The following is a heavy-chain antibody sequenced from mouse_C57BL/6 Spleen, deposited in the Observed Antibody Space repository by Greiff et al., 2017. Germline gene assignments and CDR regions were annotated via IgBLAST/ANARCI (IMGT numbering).Heavy chain of an antibody. J-gene: IGHJ1*03. CDR3: ASLTGASYFGV. V-gene: IGHV1-50*01. Sequence: QVQLQQPGAELVKPGASVKLSCKASGYTFTSYWMQWVKQRPGKGLEWIGEIDPSNSYTNYNQKFKGKATLTVDTSSSTAYMQLSILTSEDSAVYYCASLTGASYFGVWGTGATVTVAS. CDR1: GYTFTSYW. CDR2: IDPSNSYT.